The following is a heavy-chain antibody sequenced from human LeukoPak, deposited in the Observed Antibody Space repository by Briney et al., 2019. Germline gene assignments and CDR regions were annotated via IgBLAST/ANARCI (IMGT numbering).Heavy chain of an antibody. V-gene: IGHV4-59*08. CDR2: IYYSGST. D-gene: IGHD3-3*01. J-gene: IGHJ4*02. CDR3: AGNYGFWSGYYKLDY. CDR1: GGSISSYY. Sequence: SETLSLTCTVSGGSISSYYWSWIRQPPGKGLEWIGYIYYSGSTNYNPSLKSRVTISVDTSKNQFSLKLSSVTAADTAVYYCAGNYGFWSGYYKLDYWGQGTLVTVSS.